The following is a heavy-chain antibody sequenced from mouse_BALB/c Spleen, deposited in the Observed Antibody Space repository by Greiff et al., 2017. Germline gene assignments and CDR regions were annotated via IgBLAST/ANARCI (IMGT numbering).Heavy chain of an antibody. CDR1: GYTFTDYY. J-gene: IGHJ2*01. CDR3: AMGGKGYYFDY. Sequence: VQVVESGPELVKPGASVKISCKASGYTFTDYYINWVKQKPGQGLEWIGWIYPGSGNTKYNEKFKGKATLTVDTSSSTAYMQLSSLTSEDTAVYFCAMGGKGYYFDYWGQGTTLTVSS. CDR2: IYPGSGNT. D-gene: IGHD2-1*01. V-gene: IGHV1-84*02.